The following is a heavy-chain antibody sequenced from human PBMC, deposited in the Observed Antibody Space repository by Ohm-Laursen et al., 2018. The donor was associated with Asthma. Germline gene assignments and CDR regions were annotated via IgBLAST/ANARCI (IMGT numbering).Heavy chain of an antibody. V-gene: IGHV3-21*01. CDR3: AKDGYTIFGVVIMDY. CDR1: GYSFSLYS. D-gene: IGHD3-3*01. CDR2: ISTASTFI. J-gene: IGHJ4*02. Sequence: GSLRLSCAASGYSFSLYSIHWIRQAPGKGLQWVASISTASTFIYYADSVRGRFTTSRDNSKNTLYLQMNSLRAEDTAVYYCAKDGYTIFGVVIMDYWGQGTLVTVSS.